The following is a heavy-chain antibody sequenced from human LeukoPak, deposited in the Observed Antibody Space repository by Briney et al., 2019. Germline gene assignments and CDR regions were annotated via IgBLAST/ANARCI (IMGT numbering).Heavy chain of an antibody. V-gene: IGHV4-61*05. CDR1: GGSISGSPYY. CDR2: IYYNGGT. CDR3: VRTNAFDI. Sequence: PSETLSLTCTVSGGSISGSPYYWGWVRQPPGKGLEWIGYIYYNGGTNYNPSLKSRVTISVDTSTNQFSLTLSSVTAADTAVYYCVRTNAFDIWGQGTMVTVSS. J-gene: IGHJ3*02.